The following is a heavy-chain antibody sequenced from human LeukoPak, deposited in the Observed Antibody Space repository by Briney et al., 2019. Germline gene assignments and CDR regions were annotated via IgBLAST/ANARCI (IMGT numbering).Heavy chain of an antibody. Sequence: SETLSLTCTVYGGSISSSGYYWGWIRQPPGKGLDWIGTIYYNGSTNYHPSLKSRVTMSVDTSKNQFSLKLSSVTAADTAVYYCARRPSYDFWSGYSVYYFVYWGEGSLVTVCS. CDR1: GGSISSSGYY. CDR2: IYYNGST. D-gene: IGHD3-3*01. J-gene: IGHJ4*02. CDR3: ARRPSYDFWSGYSVYYFVY. V-gene: IGHV4-39*01.